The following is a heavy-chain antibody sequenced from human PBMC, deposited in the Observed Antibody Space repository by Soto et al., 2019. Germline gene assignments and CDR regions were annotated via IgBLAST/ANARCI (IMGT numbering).Heavy chain of an antibody. CDR1: GGSISSSNYY. D-gene: IGHD3-22*01. CDR2: IYYSGST. Sequence: SETPSLTCTVSGGSISSSNYYWGWIRQPPGKGLEWIGSIYYSGSTYYNPSLKSRVTISVDTSKNQFSLKLSSVTAADTAVYYCARIEGLYYYDSSGYYGMDVWGQGTTVTVSS. V-gene: IGHV4-39*01. J-gene: IGHJ6*02. CDR3: ARIEGLYYYDSSGYYGMDV.